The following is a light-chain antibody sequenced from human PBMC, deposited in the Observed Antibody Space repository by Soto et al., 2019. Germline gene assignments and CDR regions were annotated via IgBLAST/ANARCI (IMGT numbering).Light chain of an antibody. CDR2: KVS. CDR3: QQYKRSWT. V-gene: IGKV1-5*03. Sequence: DIQMTQSPSTLSACVGDRVTITCRASQSVDTWLAWYQQKPGKAPKVLISKVSNLESGVPSRFSGSGYGTEFTLTISSLQPDDFATYYCQQYKRSWTFGQGTKVDIK. J-gene: IGKJ1*01. CDR1: QSVDTW.